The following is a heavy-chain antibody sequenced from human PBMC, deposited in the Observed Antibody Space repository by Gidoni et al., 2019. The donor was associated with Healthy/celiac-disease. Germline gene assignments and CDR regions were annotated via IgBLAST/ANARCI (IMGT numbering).Heavy chain of an antibody. CDR2: ICYDGSMK. J-gene: IGHJ3*02. V-gene: IGHV3-33*01. Sequence: QVQPVESGGGVVQPGRSLRLACAASGVTVSSYGRHWVRQAPGQGLGCVAVICYDGSMKYSAASVKGRFTISRDNSKNTLYLQMNSLRAEDTAVYYCARDRSSGYRDEAFDIWGQGTMVTVSS. CDR3: ARDRSSGYRDEAFDI. CDR1: GVTVSSYG. D-gene: IGHD3-22*01.